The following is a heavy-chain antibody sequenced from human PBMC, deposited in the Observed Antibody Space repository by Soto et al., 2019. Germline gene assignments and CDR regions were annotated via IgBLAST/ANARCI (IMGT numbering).Heavy chain of an antibody. V-gene: IGHV3-33*01. CDR1: GFTFSKYG. CDR2: IWNDGIRK. Sequence: VQLVESGGGMVQPGTSLRLSCAASGFTFSKYGMHWVRQAPGKGLEWVALIWNDGIRKVYVDSVKGRFTISRDNSKNTLDLQMNNLRDEDTAVYYCARDDDNVANALDYLGPGTLVTVSS. J-gene: IGHJ4*02. CDR3: ARDDDNVANALDY.